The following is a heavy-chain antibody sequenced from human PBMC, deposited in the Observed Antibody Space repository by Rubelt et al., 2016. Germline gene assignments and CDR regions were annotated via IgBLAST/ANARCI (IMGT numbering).Heavy chain of an antibody. Sequence: QVQLVESGGGVVQPGRSLRLSCAASGFTFSSYAMHWVRQAPGKGLVWVAIISYVVSTKYYADSVKGRFTISRDNSKNTLYLQMNSLRAEDTAVYYCASPHLHSYYYYGMDVWGQGTTVTVSS. J-gene: IGHJ6*02. V-gene: IGHV3-30*04. CDR3: ASPHLHSYYYYGMDV. CDR2: ISYVVSTK. CDR1: GFTFSSYA.